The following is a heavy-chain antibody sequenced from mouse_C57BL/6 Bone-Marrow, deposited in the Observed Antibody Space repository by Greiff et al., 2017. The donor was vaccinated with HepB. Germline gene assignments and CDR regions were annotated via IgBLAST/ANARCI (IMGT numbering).Heavy chain of an antibody. Sequence: QVQLQQPGAELVKPGASVKLSCKASGYTFTSYWMHWVKQRPGQGLEWIGMIHPNSGSTNYNEKFKSKATLTVDKSSSTAYMQLSSLTSEDSAVYYCARTWLLRYYFDYWGQGTTLTVSS. CDR1: GYTFTSYW. J-gene: IGHJ2*01. D-gene: IGHD1-2*01. CDR2: IHPNSGST. V-gene: IGHV1-64*01. CDR3: ARTWLLRYYFDY.